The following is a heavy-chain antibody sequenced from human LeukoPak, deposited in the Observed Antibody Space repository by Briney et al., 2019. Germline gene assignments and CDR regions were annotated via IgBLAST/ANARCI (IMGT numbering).Heavy chain of an antibody. CDR3: ARSPYDYVWGSYRNPYYFDY. D-gene: IGHD3-16*02. V-gene: IGHV4-38-2*02. J-gene: IGHJ4*02. CDR2: ISHRGST. CDR1: GYSISNGYY. Sequence: SETLSLTCTVSGYSISNGYYWGWIRQPPGKGLEWVGSISHRGSTYYNPSLRSRITISLDRSKQKFSLKLTSVTAADTAVYYCARSPYDYVWGSYRNPYYFDYWGQGTLVTVSS.